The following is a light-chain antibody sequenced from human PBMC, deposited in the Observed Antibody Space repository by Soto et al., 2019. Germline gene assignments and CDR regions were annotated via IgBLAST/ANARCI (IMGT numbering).Light chain of an antibody. CDR1: SSNIGNNY. V-gene: IGLV1-51*01. Sequence: QSVLTQPPSVSAAPGQTVTISCSGSSSNIGNNYVSWYQQLPGTAPKLLIYDNNKRPSGIPARFSGSNSGTSATLGITGLQNGDEADYYCGTWDSGRSAVVFGGGTKLTVL. CDR3: GTWDSGRSAVV. CDR2: DNN. J-gene: IGLJ2*01.